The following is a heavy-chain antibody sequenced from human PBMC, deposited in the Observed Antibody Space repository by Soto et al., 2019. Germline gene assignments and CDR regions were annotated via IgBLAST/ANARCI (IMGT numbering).Heavy chain of an antibody. CDR2: ISYDETNE. CDR3: AEDLRTLLTDYGMDV. J-gene: IGHJ6*02. CDR1: GFTFGSHG. V-gene: IGHV3-30*18. Sequence: QVQLVESGGGLVQPGGSLRLTCVASGFTFGSHGMHWVRQAPCKGLEWVAVISYDETNEHYVDSVKGRFTISRDNSKSMLYLRVNRLRPGDTAVYKCAEDLRTLLTDYGMDVWGQGTTVTVSS. D-gene: IGHD2-15*01.